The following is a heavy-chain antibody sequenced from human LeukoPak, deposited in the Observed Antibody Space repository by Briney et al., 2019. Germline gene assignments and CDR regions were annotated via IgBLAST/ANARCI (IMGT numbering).Heavy chain of an antibody. J-gene: IGHJ4*02. Sequence: GGSLRLSCAASGFTFSNVWMSWVRQAPGKGLEWVGRIKSKADGGTTDYAAPVKGRFTISRDDSKSTLYLQMNSLKTEESAVYYCTTEELVYVYWGQGTLVTVSS. V-gene: IGHV3-15*01. CDR2: IKSKADGGTT. CDR3: TTEELVYVY. CDR1: GFTFSNVW. D-gene: IGHD6-13*01.